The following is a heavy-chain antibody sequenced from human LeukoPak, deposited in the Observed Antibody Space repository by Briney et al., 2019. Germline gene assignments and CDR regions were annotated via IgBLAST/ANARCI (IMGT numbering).Heavy chain of an antibody. Sequence: SEALSLTCAVSGGSISSSNWWSWVRQPPGKGLEWIGEIYHSGSTNYNPSLKSRVTISVDKSKNQFSLKLSSVTAADTAVYYCARYYYGSGTIFGVYYFDYWGQGTLVTVSS. CDR2: IYHSGST. J-gene: IGHJ4*02. D-gene: IGHD3-10*01. V-gene: IGHV4-4*02. CDR1: GGSISSSNW. CDR3: ARYYYGSGTIFGVYYFDY.